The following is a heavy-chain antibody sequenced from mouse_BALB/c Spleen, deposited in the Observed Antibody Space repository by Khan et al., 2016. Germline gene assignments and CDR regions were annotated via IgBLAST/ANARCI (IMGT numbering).Heavy chain of an antibody. CDR2: ISSGSSNI. CDR1: GFTFSSFG. Sequence: EVELVESGGGLVQPGGSRKLSCAASGFTFSSFGMNWVRQAPEKGLEWVAYISSGSSNIYYADTVQGRFTISRDNPENTLFLQMTSLRSEDTAMYYCARYDVDNYAMDYWGQGTSVTVSS. J-gene: IGHJ4*01. CDR3: ARYDVDNYAMDY. D-gene: IGHD2-12*01. V-gene: IGHV5-17*02.